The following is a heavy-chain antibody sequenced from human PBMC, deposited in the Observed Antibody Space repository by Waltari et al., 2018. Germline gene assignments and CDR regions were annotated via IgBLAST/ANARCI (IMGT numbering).Heavy chain of an antibody. CDR1: GGSVNSYY. J-gene: IGHJ4*02. Sequence: QVQLQESGPGLVKPSETLSLTCTVSGGSVNSYYWSWIRQPPGKGLEWIGHIYYKGNTDYNPSLKSRVTILVDTSKNQVSLKLTSVTAADTALYFCAREIYGGNSRPYDHWGQGTLVTVAS. CDR2: IYYKGNT. V-gene: IGHV4-59*02. CDR3: AREIYGGNSRPYDH. D-gene: IGHD2-21*02.